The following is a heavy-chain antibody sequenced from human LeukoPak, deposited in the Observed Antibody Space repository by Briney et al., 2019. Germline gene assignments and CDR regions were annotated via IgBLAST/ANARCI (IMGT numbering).Heavy chain of an antibody. Sequence: GGSLRLSCAASELNFENHWMHWVRQVPGKGLEWVSRTDAGGSSTSYADSVRGRFSISRDNGKSTLYLQMNSLRVEDTAVYYCARGPPTGGGAYVGDYWGHGTLVTVSS. V-gene: IGHV3-74*01. J-gene: IGHJ4*01. CDR1: ELNFENHW. CDR3: ARGPPTGGGAYVGDY. D-gene: IGHD2-8*02. CDR2: TDAGGSST.